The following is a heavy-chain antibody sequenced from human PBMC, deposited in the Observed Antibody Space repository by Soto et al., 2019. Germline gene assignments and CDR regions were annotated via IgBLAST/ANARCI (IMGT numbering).Heavy chain of an antibody. CDR3: AKEVALEWLLTVYYYYYGMDV. J-gene: IGHJ6*02. V-gene: IGHV1-46*01. D-gene: IGHD3-3*01. CDR1: GYTFTSYY. Sequence: GASVKVSCKASGYTFTSYYMHWVRQAPGQGLEWMGIINPSGGSTSYAQKFQGRVTMTRDTSTSTVYMELSSLRAEDTAVYYCAKEVALEWLLTVYYYYYGMDVWGQGTTVTVS. CDR2: INPSGGST.